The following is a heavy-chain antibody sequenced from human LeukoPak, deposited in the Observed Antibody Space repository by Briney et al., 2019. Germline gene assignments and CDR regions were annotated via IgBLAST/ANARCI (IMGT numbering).Heavy chain of an antibody. CDR1: GFTFSDYY. J-gene: IGHJ4*02. Sequence: GGSLRLPCAASGFTFSDYYMSWIRQAPGKGLEWVSYISSSGSTIYYADSVKGRFSISRDNAKNSLYLQMNSLRDEDTAVYYCVREPTLSVGGFDYWGQGTLVSVSS. CDR3: VREPTLSVGGFDY. CDR2: ISSSGSTI. V-gene: IGHV3-11*04. D-gene: IGHD1-26*01.